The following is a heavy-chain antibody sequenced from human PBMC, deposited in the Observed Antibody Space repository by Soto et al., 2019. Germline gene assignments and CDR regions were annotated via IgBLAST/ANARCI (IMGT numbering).Heavy chain of an antibody. V-gene: IGHV1-2*02. CDR1: GYTFTGYY. D-gene: IGHD3-16*02. Sequence: ASVKVSCKASGYTFTGYYMHWVRQAPGQGLGWMGWINPNSGGTNYAQKFQGRVTMTRDTSISTAYMELSRLRSDDTAVYYCARVMITFGGVIDDAFDIWGQGTMVTVSS. J-gene: IGHJ3*02. CDR3: ARVMITFGGVIDDAFDI. CDR2: INPNSGGT.